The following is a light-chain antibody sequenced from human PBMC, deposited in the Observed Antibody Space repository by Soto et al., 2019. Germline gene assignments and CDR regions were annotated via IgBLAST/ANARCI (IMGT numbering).Light chain of an antibody. CDR1: QSISVW. CDR3: QQYENLPT. Sequence: DIQMTQSPSTLSASVGARVTITCRASQSISVWLAWYQHKPGRAPKLLIYKASSLESGAPSRFSGSGSGTDFTFTISRLQPEDIATYYCQQYENLPTFGQGTRLE. V-gene: IGKV1-5*03. CDR2: KAS. J-gene: IGKJ5*01.